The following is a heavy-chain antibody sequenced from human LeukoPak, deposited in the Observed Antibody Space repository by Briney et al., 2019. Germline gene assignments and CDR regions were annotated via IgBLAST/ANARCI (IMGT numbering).Heavy chain of an antibody. CDR1: GGSISSGGYY. D-gene: IGHD2-15*01. Sequence: PSETLSLTCTVSGGSISSGGYYWSWIRQPPGKGLEWIGYIYHSGSTYYNPSLKSRVTISVDRSKNQFSLKLSSVTAADTAVYYCARDGGILGYCSGGSCYGMDVWGQGTTVTVSS. CDR3: ARDGGILGYCSGGSCYGMDV. J-gene: IGHJ6*02. CDR2: IYHSGST. V-gene: IGHV4-30-2*01.